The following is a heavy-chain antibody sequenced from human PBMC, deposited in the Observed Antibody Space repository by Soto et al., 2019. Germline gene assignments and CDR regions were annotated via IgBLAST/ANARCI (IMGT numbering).Heavy chain of an antibody. CDR1: GGSISSVGYY. J-gene: IGHJ3*02. D-gene: IGHD3-22*01. V-gene: IGHV4-31*03. CDR2: IYYSGST. CDR3: ARVGSSDYDSSGYTIDAFDI. Sequence: SETLSLTCTVSGGSISSVGYYWSWIRQHPGKGLEWIGYIYYSGSTYYNPSLKSRVTISVDTSKNQFSLKLSSVTAADTAVYYCARVGSSDYDSSGYTIDAFDILGQGTMVTVSS.